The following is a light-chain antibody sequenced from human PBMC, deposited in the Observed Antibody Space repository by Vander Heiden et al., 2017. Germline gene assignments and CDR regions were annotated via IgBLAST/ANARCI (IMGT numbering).Light chain of an antibody. Sequence: SYVLTQPPPVPVAPGQTARITCGGDNIGSKSVHWYQQKSGQAPVLVVYDDSDRPSWIPERVSGFNSGNTATLTISRVEAGDEADYYCQVWDSISDHLVFGGGTKLSVL. CDR2: DDS. CDR3: QVWDSISDHLV. V-gene: IGLV3-21*02. J-gene: IGLJ2*01. CDR1: NIGSKS.